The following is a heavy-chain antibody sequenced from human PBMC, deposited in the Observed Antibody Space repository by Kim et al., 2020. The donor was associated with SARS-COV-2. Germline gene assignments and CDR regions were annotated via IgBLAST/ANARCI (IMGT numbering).Heavy chain of an antibody. V-gene: IGHV3-48*03. Sequence: GGSLRLSCAASGFTFSSYEMNWVRQAPGKGLEWVSYISSSGSTIYYADSVKGRFTISRDNAKNSLYLQMNSLRAEDTAVYYCARDLPYGDSPGYYYGMDVWGQGTTVTVSS. J-gene: IGHJ6*02. D-gene: IGHD4-17*01. CDR2: ISSSGSTI. CDR1: GFTFSSYE. CDR3: ARDLPYGDSPGYYYGMDV.